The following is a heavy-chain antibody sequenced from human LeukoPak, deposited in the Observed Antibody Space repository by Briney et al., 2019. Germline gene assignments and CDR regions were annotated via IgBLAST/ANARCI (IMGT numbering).Heavy chain of an antibody. Sequence: PSETLSLTCTVSGGSISSGSYYWSWIRQPAGKGLEWIGRIYTSGSTNYNPSLKSRVTISVDTSKNQFSLKLSSVTAADTAVYYCARLGYCSSTSCYGGAFDIWGQGTMVTVSS. CDR1: GGSISSGSYY. J-gene: IGHJ3*02. CDR3: ARLGYCSSTSCYGGAFDI. D-gene: IGHD2-2*01. V-gene: IGHV4-61*02. CDR2: IYTSGST.